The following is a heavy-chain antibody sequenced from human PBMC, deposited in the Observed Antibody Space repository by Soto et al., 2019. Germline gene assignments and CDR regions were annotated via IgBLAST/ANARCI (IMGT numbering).Heavy chain of an antibody. Sequence: QVQLVQSGAEVKKPGASVKVSCKASGYTFTSYDINWVRQATGQGLEYLGWMNPNSGNTAYVQKFQGRVTMTWDTSXPTAYMDLSSLRSEDTAVYFCARGIKYGAYSRWFDPWGQGTLVTVSS. CDR2: MNPNSGNT. D-gene: IGHD4-17*01. J-gene: IGHJ5*02. CDR3: ARGIKYGAYSRWFDP. CDR1: GYTFTSYD. V-gene: IGHV1-8*01.